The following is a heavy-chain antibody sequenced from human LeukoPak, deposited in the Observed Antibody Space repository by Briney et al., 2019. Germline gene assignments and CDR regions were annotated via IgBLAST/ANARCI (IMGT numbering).Heavy chain of an antibody. Sequence: PGGSLRLSCAAPGFTFADYGMHWVRQVPGKGLQWVSLITGDGGSTYYADSVKGRFTISRDNSKNSLYLQMNSLRTGDTAVYYCVKGLHPHVGAYFDYWGQGTLVTVSA. CDR2: ITGDGGST. CDR3: VKGLHPHVGAYFDY. V-gene: IGHV3-43*02. J-gene: IGHJ4*02. D-gene: IGHD1-26*01. CDR1: GFTFADYG.